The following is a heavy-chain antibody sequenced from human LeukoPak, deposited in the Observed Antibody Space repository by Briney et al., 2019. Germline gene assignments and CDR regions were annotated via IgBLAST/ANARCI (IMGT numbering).Heavy chain of an antibody. Sequence: SETLSLTCTVSGGSISSSSYYWGWIRQPPGKGLEWIGSIYYSGSTYYNPSLKSRVTISVDTSKNQFSLKLSSVTAADTAVYYCARGLYYYDSSGYPPSPDAFDIWGQGTMVTVSS. CDR2: IYYSGST. CDR1: GGSISSSSYY. J-gene: IGHJ3*02. D-gene: IGHD3-22*01. CDR3: ARGLYYYDSSGYPPSPDAFDI. V-gene: IGHV4-39*01.